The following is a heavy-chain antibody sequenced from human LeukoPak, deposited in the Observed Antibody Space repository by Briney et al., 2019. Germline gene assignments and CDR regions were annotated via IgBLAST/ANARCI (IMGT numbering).Heavy chain of an antibody. V-gene: IGHV4-59*01. CDR3: ARGTEEFGELLKV. Sequence: SETLSLTCTVSGGSIRSYYWSWIRQPPGKTLEWIGYIYSTGSTNYNPSLKCRVTFSVDKSKNQFSLKLSSVTAADTAVYYCARGTEEFGELLKVWGQGTLVTVSS. J-gene: IGHJ4*02. D-gene: IGHD3-10*01. CDR1: GGSIRSYY. CDR2: IYSTGST.